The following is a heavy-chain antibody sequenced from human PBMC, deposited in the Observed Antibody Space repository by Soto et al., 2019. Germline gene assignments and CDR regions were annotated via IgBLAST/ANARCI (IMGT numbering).Heavy chain of an antibody. CDR1: GFTFSNYA. CDR3: AKDMKAGGLFYYGSGSYYTQDY. J-gene: IGHJ4*02. V-gene: IGHV3-23*01. CDR2: ISGDGVYT. Sequence: GGSLRLSCAASGFTFSNYAMTWVRQAPGKGLEWVSAISGDGVYTYYADSVKGRFTISRDNSKNTLYLQMNSLRAEDTAVYYCAKDMKAGGLFYYGSGSYYTQDYWGQGTLVTVSS. D-gene: IGHD3-10*01.